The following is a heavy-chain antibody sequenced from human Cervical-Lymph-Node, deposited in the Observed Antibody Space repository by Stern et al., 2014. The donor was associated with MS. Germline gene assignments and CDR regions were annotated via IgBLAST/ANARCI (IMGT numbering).Heavy chain of an antibody. J-gene: IGHJ6*02. Sequence: VQLVESGGGVVQPGRSLRLSCAASGFTFSSYGMHWVRQAPGKGLEWVAVIWYDGSNKYYADSVKGRFTISRDNSKNTLYLQMNSRRAEDTAVYYCARGNWNYRFYYYGMDVWGQGTTVTVSS. V-gene: IGHV3-33*01. CDR2: IWYDGSNK. CDR1: GFTFSSYG. CDR3: ARGNWNYRFYYYGMDV. D-gene: IGHD1-7*01.